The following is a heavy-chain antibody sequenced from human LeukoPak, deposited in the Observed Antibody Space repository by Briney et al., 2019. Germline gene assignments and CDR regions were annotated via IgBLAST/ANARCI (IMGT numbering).Heavy chain of an antibody. J-gene: IGHJ3*02. CDR1: GYTFISYY. V-gene: IGHV1-2*06. Sequence: GASVEVSCKASGYTFISYYMHWVRQAPGQGLEWMGRINPESGATNYAQRFQGRVTMTRATSISTAYMELSSLRSEDTAVYYCVREVGIAAGGTPFDIWGQGTMVTVSS. CDR3: VREVGIAAGGTPFDI. D-gene: IGHD6-13*01. CDR2: INPESGAT.